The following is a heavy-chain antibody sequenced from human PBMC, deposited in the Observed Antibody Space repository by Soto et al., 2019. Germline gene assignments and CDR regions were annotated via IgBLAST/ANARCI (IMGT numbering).Heavy chain of an antibody. V-gene: IGHV4-31*03. Sequence: SETLSLTSTVPGASISGGGSSWSWFRQHPGKGLEWIGYIYYSGSTYYNPSLKSRVTISVDTSKNQFSLKLSSVTAADTAVYYCARADYYGSGNHDYYYYYGMDVWGQGTTVTVSS. J-gene: IGHJ6*02. D-gene: IGHD3-10*01. CDR3: ARADYYGSGNHDYYYYYGMDV. CDR2: IYYSGST. CDR1: GASISGGGSS.